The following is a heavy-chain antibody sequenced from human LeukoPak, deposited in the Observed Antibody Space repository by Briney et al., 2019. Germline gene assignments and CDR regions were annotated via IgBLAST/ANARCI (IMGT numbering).Heavy chain of an antibody. Sequence: GGSLRLSCAASGFTFSSYGMHWVRQAPGKGLEWVAVISYDGSNKYYADSVKGRFTISRDNSKDTLYLQMNSLRAEDTAVYYCAKISSGYQMGPFRYWGQGTLVTVSS. J-gene: IGHJ4*02. CDR2: ISYDGSNK. CDR3: AKISSGYQMGPFRY. V-gene: IGHV3-30*18. D-gene: IGHD3-22*01. CDR1: GFTFSSYG.